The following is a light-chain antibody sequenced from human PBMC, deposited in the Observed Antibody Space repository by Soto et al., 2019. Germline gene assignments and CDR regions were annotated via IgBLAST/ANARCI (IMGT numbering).Light chain of an antibody. CDR2: TNN. J-gene: IGLJ1*01. V-gene: IGLV1-44*01. Sequence: QSVLTQPPSASGTPGQRVTISCSGSSSNIGRNTVNWYQQLPGTAPKLLIYTNNQRPSGVPDRFSGSKSGTSASLAISGLQSEDEADHYCAAWDDSLNGLYVFGTGTKVTVL. CDR3: AAWDDSLNGLYV. CDR1: SSNIGRNT.